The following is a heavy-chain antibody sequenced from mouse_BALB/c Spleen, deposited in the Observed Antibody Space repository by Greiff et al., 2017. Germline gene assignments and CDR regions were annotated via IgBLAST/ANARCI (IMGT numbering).Heavy chain of an antibody. D-gene: IGHD2-14*01. V-gene: IGHV5-9-3*01. CDR3: ARQGYDVEGYFDY. CDR2: ISSGGSYT. Sequence: EVKVEESGGGLVKPGGSLKLSCAASGFTFSSYAMSWVRQTPEKRLEWVATISSGGSYTYYPDSVKGRFTISRDNAKNTLYLQMSSLRSEDTAMYYCARQGYDVEGYFDYWGQGTTLTVSS. J-gene: IGHJ2*01. CDR1: GFTFSSYA.